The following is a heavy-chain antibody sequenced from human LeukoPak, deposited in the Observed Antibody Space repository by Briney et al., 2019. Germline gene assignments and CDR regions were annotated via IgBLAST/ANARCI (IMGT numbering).Heavy chain of an antibody. V-gene: IGHV4-39*01. CDR1: GASISSSSYY. Sequence: PSETLSLICTVSGASISSSSYYWGWIRQPPGKGLEWIGNIYHTGSTYYTPSLRSRVTISVDTSKNQFSLKLSSVTAADTAVYYCVRHGSGDYYYYFHYWGQGTLVTVSS. J-gene: IGHJ4*02. CDR3: VRHGSGDYYYYFHY. CDR2: IYHTGST. D-gene: IGHD3-22*01.